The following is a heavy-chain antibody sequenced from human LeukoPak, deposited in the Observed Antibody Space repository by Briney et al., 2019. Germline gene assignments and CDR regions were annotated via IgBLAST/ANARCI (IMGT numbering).Heavy chain of an antibody. CDR1: GGSSSNYY. CDR3: ARGVGPYFDY. Sequence: SETLSLTCSVSGGSSSNYYWSWIRQPPGRGLEWIGYIHYSGSTNYNPSLKSRVTISVDTSKNQFSLKLRSVTAADTAVYYCARGVGPYFDYWGQGTLVTVSS. J-gene: IGHJ4*02. D-gene: IGHD1-26*01. V-gene: IGHV4-59*08. CDR2: IHYSGST.